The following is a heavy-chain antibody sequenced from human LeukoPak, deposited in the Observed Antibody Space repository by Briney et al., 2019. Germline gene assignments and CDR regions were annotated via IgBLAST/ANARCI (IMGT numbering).Heavy chain of an antibody. J-gene: IGHJ4*02. CDR2: INHSGTT. V-gene: IGHV4-34*01. CDR3: ARRTGTYYYDSSGYSLWRYYFDY. Sequence: SETLSLTCAVYGGSFSGNYWSWIRQPPGKGLEWIGDINHSGTTNYSPSLKSRVTISVDTSKNQFSLKLSSVTAADTAVFYCARRTGTYYYDSSGYSLWRYYFDYWGQGTLVTVSS. CDR1: GGSFSGNY. D-gene: IGHD3-22*01.